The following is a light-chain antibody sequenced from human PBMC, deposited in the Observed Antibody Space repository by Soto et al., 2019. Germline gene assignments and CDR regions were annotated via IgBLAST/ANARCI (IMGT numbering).Light chain of an antibody. CDR3: TSWTTSATMV. CDR1: SSDIGAYNF. Sequence: QSALTQPASVSGSPGQSITISCTGTSSDIGAYNFVYWYQQHPGKAPKLMLYNVNIRPSGVSNRFSCSKSGNTATLTISGRQAEDEYDDYCTSWTTSATMVFGGGTKLTVL. CDR2: NVN. V-gene: IGLV2-14*03. J-gene: IGLJ2*01.